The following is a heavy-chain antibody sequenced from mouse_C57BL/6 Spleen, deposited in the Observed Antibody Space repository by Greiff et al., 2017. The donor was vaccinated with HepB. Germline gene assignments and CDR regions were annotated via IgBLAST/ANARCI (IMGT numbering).Heavy chain of an antibody. J-gene: IGHJ4*01. V-gene: IGHV1-15*01. D-gene: IGHD2-2*01. CDR1: GYTFTDYE. Sequence: VQLQQSGAELVRPGASVTLSCKASGYTFTDYEMHWVKQTPVHGLEWIGAIDPETGGTAYNQKFKGKAILTADKSSSTAYMELRSLTSEDSAVYYCTRSYGYEGAMDYWGQGTSVTVSS. CDR2: IDPETGGT. CDR3: TRSYGYEGAMDY.